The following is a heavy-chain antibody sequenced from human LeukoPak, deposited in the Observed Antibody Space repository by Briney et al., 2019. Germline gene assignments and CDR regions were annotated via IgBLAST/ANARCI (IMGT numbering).Heavy chain of an antibody. D-gene: IGHD3-22*01. CDR2: INPNSGGT. CDR3: ASYYYDSSGYYRDFDY. CDR1: GYTFTGYY. Sequence: GASVKVSRKASGYTFTGYYMHWVRQAPGQGLEWIGRINPNSGGTNYAQKFQGRVTMTRDTSISTAYMELSRLRSDDTAVYYCASYYYDSSGYYRDFDYWGQGTLVTVSS. V-gene: IGHV1-2*06. J-gene: IGHJ4*02.